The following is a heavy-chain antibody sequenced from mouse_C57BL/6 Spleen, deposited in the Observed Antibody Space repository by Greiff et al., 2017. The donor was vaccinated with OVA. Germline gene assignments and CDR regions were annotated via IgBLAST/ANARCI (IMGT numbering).Heavy chain of an antibody. V-gene: IGHV2-9-1*01. CDR1: GFSLTSYA. J-gene: IGHJ4*01. CDR2: IWTGGGT. D-gene: IGHD1-1*01. Sequence: VQGVESGPGLVAPSQSLSITCTVSGFSLTSYAISWVRQPPGKGLEWLGVIWTGGGTNYNSALKSRLSISKDNSKSQVFLKMNSLQTDDTARYYCARKTGSSSHYYAMDYWGQGTSVTVSS. CDR3: ARKTGSSSHYYAMDY.